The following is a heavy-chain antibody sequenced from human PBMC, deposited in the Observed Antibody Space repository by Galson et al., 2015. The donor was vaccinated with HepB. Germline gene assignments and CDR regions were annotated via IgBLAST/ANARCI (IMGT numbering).Heavy chain of an antibody. D-gene: IGHD2-21*02. CDR1: GYTFTSYG. CDR3: ARDPVYCGGDCYHEVGFDY. V-gene: IGHV1-18*01. Sequence: SVKVSCKASGYTFTSYGISWVRQAPGQGLEWMGWISAYNGNTNYAQKLQGRVTMTTDTSTSTAYMELRSLRSDDTAVYYCARDPVYCGGDCYHEVGFDYWGQGTLVTVSS. CDR2: ISAYNGNT. J-gene: IGHJ4*02.